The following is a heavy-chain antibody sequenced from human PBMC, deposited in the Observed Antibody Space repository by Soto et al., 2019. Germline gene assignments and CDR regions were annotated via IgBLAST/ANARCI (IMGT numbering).Heavy chain of an antibody. J-gene: IGHJ6*02. CDR2: IRSKPYDGTT. CDR1: GFTFCYYA. V-gene: IGHV3-49*03. D-gene: IGHD3-10*01. CDR3: AKDLFSMVRGASYYSYGMDV. Sequence: GGSLRLSCTASGFTFCYYAMIWFRQAPGKGLEWVGFIRSKPYDGTTEYAASAKGRFTISRDDSKSIAYLQMNSLKTEDTAVYYCAKDLFSMVRGASYYSYGMDVWGQGTTVTVSS.